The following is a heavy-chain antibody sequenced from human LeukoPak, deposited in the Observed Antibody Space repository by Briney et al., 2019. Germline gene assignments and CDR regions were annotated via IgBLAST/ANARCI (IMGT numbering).Heavy chain of an antibody. D-gene: IGHD6-6*01. J-gene: IGHJ4*02. V-gene: IGHV1-8*01. CDR1: GYSFTSYD. CDR3: ASSSSSERELDY. Sequence: GASVKVSCKASGYSFTSYDINWVRQATGQGLECMGWMNPNSGNTGYAQKFQGRVTMTRNTSISTAYMELSSLRSEDTAVYYCASSSSSERELDYWGQGTLVTVSS. CDR2: MNPNSGNT.